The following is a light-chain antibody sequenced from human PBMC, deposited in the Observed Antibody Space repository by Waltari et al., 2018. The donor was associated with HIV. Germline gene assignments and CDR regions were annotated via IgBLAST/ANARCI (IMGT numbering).Light chain of an antibody. CDR3: QSFDRLSAVPI. Sequence: QSPLTQPPSVSGAPGQRVTISCTGLRSTNFGTTYDVHWYQHLPGTGPRLIIPAKPNRASGVPDRFSASKSGTSASLAIIGLQAEDEADYYCQSFDRLSAVPIFGGGTRLTVL. CDR1: RSTNFGTTYD. V-gene: IGLV1-40*01. CDR2: AKP. J-gene: IGLJ2*01.